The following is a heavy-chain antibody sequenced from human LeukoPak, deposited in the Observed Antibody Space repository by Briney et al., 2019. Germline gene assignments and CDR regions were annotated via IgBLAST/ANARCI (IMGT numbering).Heavy chain of an antibody. V-gene: IGHV1-2*04. J-gene: IGHJ6*02. D-gene: IGHD7-27*01. CDR1: GYTFTGYY. Sequence: ASVKVSCKASGYTFTGYYMHWVRQAPGQGLEWMGWINPNSGGTNYAQKFQGWVTMTRDTSISTAYMELSRLRSDDTAVYYCATAPSLGYGMDVWGQGTLITVSS. CDR2: INPNSGGT. CDR3: ATAPSLGYGMDV.